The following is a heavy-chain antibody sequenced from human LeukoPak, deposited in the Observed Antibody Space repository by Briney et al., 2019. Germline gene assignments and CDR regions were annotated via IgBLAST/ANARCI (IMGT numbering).Heavy chain of an antibody. Sequence: GASVKVSCKASAYTFTSYGISWVRQAPGQGLEWMGWISVYNGNTNYAQKLQGRVTMTTDTSTSTAHMELRSLRSDDTAVYYCARRGYYDTKYYFDYWGQGTLVTVSS. J-gene: IGHJ4*02. CDR2: ISVYNGNT. CDR3: ARRGYYDTKYYFDY. CDR1: AYTFTSYG. V-gene: IGHV1-18*01. D-gene: IGHD3-22*01.